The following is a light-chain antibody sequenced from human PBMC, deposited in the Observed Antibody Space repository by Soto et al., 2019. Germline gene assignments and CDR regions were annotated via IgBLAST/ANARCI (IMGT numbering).Light chain of an antibody. V-gene: IGLV1-44*01. Sequence: QSVLTQPPSASGTPGQRVTISCSESSSSIGSNYIYWYQQLPGTAPKLLIYSNNQRPSGVPDRFSGSKSGTSASLAISGLQSEDEADYYCAAWDDSLNGVVFGGGTKLTVL. CDR1: SSSIGSNY. CDR2: SNN. J-gene: IGLJ2*01. CDR3: AAWDDSLNGVV.